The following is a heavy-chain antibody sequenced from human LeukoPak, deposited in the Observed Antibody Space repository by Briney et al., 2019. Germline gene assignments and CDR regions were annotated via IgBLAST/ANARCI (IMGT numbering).Heavy chain of an antibody. CDR3: ARLDH. Sequence: EASVKVSCKASGYTFTDYYIHWVRQVPGQGLEWMGMINPSGGNTDYAQKFQGKVTLTRDTSTSTVYMELSSLRSEDTAVYYCARLDHWGQGTLVTVSS. J-gene: IGHJ5*02. CDR1: GYTFTDYY. V-gene: IGHV1-46*01. CDR2: INPSGGNT.